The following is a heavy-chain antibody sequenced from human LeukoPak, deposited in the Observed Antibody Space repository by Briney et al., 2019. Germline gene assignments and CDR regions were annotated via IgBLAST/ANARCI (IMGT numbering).Heavy chain of an antibody. Sequence: GGSLRLSCAASGFSFSSSWMLWVRQTPGKGLVWLSRISPDGSSTSYADSVKGRFTVSRDIARNTLSLQMNSLRAEDSAVYYCARLQGITPQPMTEGFDIWGQGTMVTVSS. V-gene: IGHV3-74*01. J-gene: IGHJ3*02. CDR2: ISPDGSST. CDR3: ARLQGITPQPMTEGFDI. CDR1: GFSFSSSW. D-gene: IGHD3-16*01.